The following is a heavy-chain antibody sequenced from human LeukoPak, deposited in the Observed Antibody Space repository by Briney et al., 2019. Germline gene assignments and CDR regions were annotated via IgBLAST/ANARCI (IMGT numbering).Heavy chain of an antibody. CDR2: MNPNSGNT. CDR3: ARGGYSYDDAFDI. J-gene: IGHJ3*02. D-gene: IGHD5-18*01. CDR1: GYSFNTHD. Sequence: ASVKVSCKVSGYSFNTHDINWVRQATGQGLEWMGWMNPNSGNTGYAQKFQGRVTITRNTSISTAYMELSSLRSEDTAVYYCARGGYSYDDAFDIWGQGTMVTVSS. V-gene: IGHV1-8*03.